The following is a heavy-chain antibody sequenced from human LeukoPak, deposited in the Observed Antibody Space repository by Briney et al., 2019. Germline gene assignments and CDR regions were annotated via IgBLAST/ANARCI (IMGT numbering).Heavy chain of an antibody. CDR3: ARTRYSLNWFDP. V-gene: IGHV3-74*01. Sequence: GGSLRLSCAASGFTLSSYWMHWVRQAPGKGLVWVSRINSDGGSTSYADSVKGRFTISRDNAKNTLYLQMNSLRAEDTAVYYCARTRYSLNWFDPWGQGTLVTVSS. CDR2: INSDGGST. J-gene: IGHJ5*02. CDR1: GFTLSSYW. D-gene: IGHD2-21*01.